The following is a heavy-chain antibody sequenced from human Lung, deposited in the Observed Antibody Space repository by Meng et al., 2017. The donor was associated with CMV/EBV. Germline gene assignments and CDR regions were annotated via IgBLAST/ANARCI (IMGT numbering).Heavy chain of an antibody. D-gene: IGHD2-15*01. J-gene: IGHJ4*02. V-gene: IGHV1-18*01. CDR1: GYHFGSYG. CDR3: ASGTPGRSYCDY. Sequence: QVQLVPSGAEVKKPGASVRVSCKATGYHFGSYGVCWVRQAPGQGLEWMGWFVNYVDTYPAPKFQGRVTMTTDTHTNTAFMELRSLTSDDTAVYYCASGTPGRSYCDYWGQGTLVTVSS. CDR2: FVNYVDT.